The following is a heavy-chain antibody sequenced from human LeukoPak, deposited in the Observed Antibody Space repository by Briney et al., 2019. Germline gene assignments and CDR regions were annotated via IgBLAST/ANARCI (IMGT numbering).Heavy chain of an antibody. Sequence: SETLSLTCTVSSDSISTNYWSWIRQPPGQGLEGIGYTSYSGNANYNPSLKSRVTISIDTSNKQFSLRLNSVSAADTAVYYCARTVYSSSWYKWAYFDYWGQGTLVTVSS. CDR2: TSYSGNA. D-gene: IGHD6-13*01. CDR1: SDSISTNY. V-gene: IGHV4-59*01. CDR3: ARTVYSSSWYKWAYFDY. J-gene: IGHJ4*02.